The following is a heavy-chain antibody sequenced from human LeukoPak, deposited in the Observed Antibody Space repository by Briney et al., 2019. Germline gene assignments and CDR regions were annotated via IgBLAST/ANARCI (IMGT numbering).Heavy chain of an antibody. CDR1: GGSIGSSSYY. D-gene: IGHD3-16*01. V-gene: IGHV4-39*07. J-gene: IGHJ4*02. Sequence: SETLSLTCTVSGGSIGSSSYYWGWIRQPPGKGLNWIGSIYYSGSTYYNPSLKSRVTISVDTSRDQFSLKLSSVTAADTAVYYCARVSMITFGSFDYWGQGTLVTVSS. CDR2: IYYSGST. CDR3: ARVSMITFGSFDY.